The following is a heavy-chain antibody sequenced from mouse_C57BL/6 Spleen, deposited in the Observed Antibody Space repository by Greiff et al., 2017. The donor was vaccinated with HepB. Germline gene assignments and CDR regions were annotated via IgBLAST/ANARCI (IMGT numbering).Heavy chain of an antibody. CDR1: GYAFSSYW. CDR2: IYPGDGDT. Sequence: VQLVESGAELVKPGASVKISCKASGYAFSSYWMNWVKQRPGKGLEWIGQIYPGDGDTNYNGKFKGKVTLTADNYSSTAYMQLSSLTSDDSAVYFCARSIYYCSIYYWYFDVWGTGTTVTVSS. J-gene: IGHJ1*03. CDR3: ARSIYYCSIYYWYFDV. V-gene: IGHV1-80*01. D-gene: IGHD1-1*01.